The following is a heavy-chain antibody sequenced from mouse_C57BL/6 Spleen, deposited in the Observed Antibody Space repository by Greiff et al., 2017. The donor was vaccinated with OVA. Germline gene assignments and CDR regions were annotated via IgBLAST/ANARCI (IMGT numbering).Heavy chain of an antibody. CDR2: IDPSDSYT. CDR1: GYTFTSYW. V-gene: IGHV1-50*01. D-gene: IGHD6-5*01. J-gene: IGHJ1*03. Sequence: QVQLKQPGAELVKPGASVKLSCKASGYTFTSYWMQWVKQRPGQGLEWIGEIDPSDSYTNYNQKFKGKATLTVDTSSSTAYMQLSSLTSEDSAVYYCARGRAYGSGYFDVWGTGTTVTVSS. CDR3: ARGRAYGSGYFDV.